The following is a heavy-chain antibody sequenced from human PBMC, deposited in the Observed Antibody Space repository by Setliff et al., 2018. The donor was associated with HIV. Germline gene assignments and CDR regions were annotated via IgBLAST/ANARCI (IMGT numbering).Heavy chain of an antibody. J-gene: IGHJ6*02. CDR1: GFTFSSYA. CDR2: ISGSGGST. Sequence: LSLSCAASGFTFSSYAMSWVRQAPGKGLEWVSAISGSGGSTYYADSVKGRFTISRDNSKNTLYLQMNSLRAEDTAVYYCAKDQYCSGGSCYYYYYGMDVWGQGTTVTVSS. D-gene: IGHD2-15*01. CDR3: AKDQYCSGGSCYYYYYGMDV. V-gene: IGHV3-23*01.